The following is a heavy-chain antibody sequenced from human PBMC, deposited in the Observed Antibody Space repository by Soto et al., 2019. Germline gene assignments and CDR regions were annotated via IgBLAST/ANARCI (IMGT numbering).Heavy chain of an antibody. J-gene: IGHJ4*02. D-gene: IGHD5-18*01. CDR1: GFTFSSFA. V-gene: IGHV3-23*01. Sequence: QPGGSVRLSCAASGFTFSSFALSWVRQAPGKGLEWVSAISGSGDGTDYADSVKGRFTISRDNSKNTLYLQMNSLRAEDTAVYYCAGPGYSSQDYWGQGALVTVSS. CDR2: ISGSGDGT. CDR3: AGPGYSSQDY.